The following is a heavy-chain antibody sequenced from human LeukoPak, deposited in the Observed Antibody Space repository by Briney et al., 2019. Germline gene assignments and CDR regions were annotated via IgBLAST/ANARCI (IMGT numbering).Heavy chain of an antibody. CDR2: INSDGSST. J-gene: IGHJ6*02. CDR3: ASAYQLLYYYYGMDV. D-gene: IGHD2-2*01. CDR1: GFTFSSYW. Sequence: GGSLRLSCAASGFTFSSYWMHWVRQAPGKGLVWVSRINSDGSSTSYADSVKGRFTISRDNAKNTLYLQMNGLRAEDTAVYYCASAYQLLYYYYGMDVWGQGTTVTVSS. V-gene: IGHV3-74*01.